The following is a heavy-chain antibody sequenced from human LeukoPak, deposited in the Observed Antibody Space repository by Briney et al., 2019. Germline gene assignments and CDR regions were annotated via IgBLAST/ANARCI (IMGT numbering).Heavy chain of an antibody. D-gene: IGHD6-13*01. J-gene: IGHJ4*02. CDR2: INHSGST. CDR3: ARDPPWGAAAAGTRFDY. CDR1: GGSFSGYY. Sequence: SETLSLTCAVYGGSFSGYYWSWIRKPPGKGLEWIGGINHSGSTNYNPSLKSRVTISVDTSKNQFSLKLSSVTAADTAVYYCARDPPWGAAAAGTRFDYWGQGTLVTVSS. V-gene: IGHV4-34*01.